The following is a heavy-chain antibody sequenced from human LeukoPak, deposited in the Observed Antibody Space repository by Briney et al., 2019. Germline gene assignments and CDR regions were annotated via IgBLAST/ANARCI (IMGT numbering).Heavy chain of an antibody. CDR1: GGSISSGDYY. D-gene: IGHD6-13*01. CDR3: ARVFVAAAGRDY. V-gene: IGHV4-30-4*08. Sequence: SQTLSLTCTVSGGSISSGDYYWSWIRQPPGTGLEWIGYIYYSGSTYYNPSLKSRVTISVDTSKNQFSLKLSSVTAADTAVYYCARVFVAAAGRDYWGQGTLVTVSS. J-gene: IGHJ4*02. CDR2: IYYSGST.